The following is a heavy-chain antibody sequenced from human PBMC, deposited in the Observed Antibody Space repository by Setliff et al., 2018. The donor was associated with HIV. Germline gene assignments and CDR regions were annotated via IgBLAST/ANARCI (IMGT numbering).Heavy chain of an antibody. CDR1: GFTVSNNY. CDR2: ISGSGSTT. Sequence: GGSLRLSCAASGFTVSNNYMNWVRQAPGKGLEWVSSISGSGSTTYYAASVKGRFTISRDTSRNTLYLQMNSLRVEDSALYYCARENNFDYWGQGTLVTVSS. J-gene: IGHJ4*02. CDR3: ARENNFDY. V-gene: IGHV3-66*03.